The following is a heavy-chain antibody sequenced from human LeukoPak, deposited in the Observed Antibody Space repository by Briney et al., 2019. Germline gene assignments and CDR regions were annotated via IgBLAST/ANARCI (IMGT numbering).Heavy chain of an antibody. CDR3: AREIGTRYVPPNYYYYGMDV. D-gene: IGHD1-1*01. CDR1: GFTFSSYG. Sequence: PGGSLRLSCAASGFTFSSYGMHWVRQAPGKGLEWVAVIWYDGSNKYYADSVKGRFTISRDNSKNTLYLQMNNLRAEDTAVYYCAREIGTRYVPPNYYYYGMDVWGQGTTVTVSS. J-gene: IGHJ6*02. V-gene: IGHV3-33*01. CDR2: IWYDGSNK.